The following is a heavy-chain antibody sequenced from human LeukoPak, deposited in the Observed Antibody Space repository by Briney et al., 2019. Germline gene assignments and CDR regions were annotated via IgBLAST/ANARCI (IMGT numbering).Heavy chain of an antibody. CDR1: GFTFSSYA. CDR3: ASGKGYNRGFPLDY. V-gene: IGHV3-30*14. D-gene: IGHD5-24*01. J-gene: IGHJ4*02. CDR2: ISYDGSNK. Sequence: PGGSLRLSCAASGFTFSSYAMHWVRQAPGKGLEWVAVISYDGSNKYYADSVKGRFTISRDNSKNTLYLQMNSLRAEDTAVYYCASGKGYNRGFPLDYWGQGTLVTASS.